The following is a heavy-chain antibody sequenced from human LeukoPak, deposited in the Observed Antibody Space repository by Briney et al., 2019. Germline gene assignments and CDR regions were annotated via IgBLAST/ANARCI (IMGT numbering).Heavy chain of an antibody. CDR3: ARLTMVRGAPDAFDI. D-gene: IGHD3-10*01. CDR1: GGSISSSTYY. J-gene: IGHJ3*02. V-gene: IGHV4-39*01. Sequence: SETLSLTCTVSGGSISSSTYYWGWIRQPPGTGLEWIGSIYYSGSTYYNPSLKSRVTISVDTSKNQFSLKLSSVPAADTALYYCARLTMVRGAPDAFDIWGQGTMVTVSS. CDR2: IYYSGST.